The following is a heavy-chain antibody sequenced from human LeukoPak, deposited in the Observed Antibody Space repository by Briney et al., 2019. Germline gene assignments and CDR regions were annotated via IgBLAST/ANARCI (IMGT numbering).Heavy chain of an antibody. V-gene: IGHV3-23*01. CDR2: ISGSGGST. D-gene: IGHD5-24*01. J-gene: IGHJ6*03. CDR3: AKDLRDWYYYMDV. CDR1: GFTFSSYG. Sequence: PGGSLRLSCAASGFTFSSYGMSWVRQAPGKGLEWVSAISGSGGSTYYADSVKGRFTISRDNSKNTLYLQMNSLRAEDTAVYYCAKDLRDWYYYMDVWGKGTTVTISS.